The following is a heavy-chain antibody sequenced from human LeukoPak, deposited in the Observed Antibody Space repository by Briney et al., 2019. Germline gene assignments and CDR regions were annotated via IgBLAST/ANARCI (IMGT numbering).Heavy chain of an antibody. CDR3: ATCTGGVCYSDYYYYMDV. Sequence: SETLSLTCTVSGDSISSYFWSWIRQPPGKGLEWIGYFYHSGNPNYNPSLKSRVTMSVDTSKNHFSLKLSSVTAADTAVYYCATCTGGVCYSDYYYYMDVWGKGTTVTVSS. V-gene: IGHV4-59*08. J-gene: IGHJ6*03. CDR2: FYHSGNP. D-gene: IGHD2-8*02. CDR1: GDSISSYF.